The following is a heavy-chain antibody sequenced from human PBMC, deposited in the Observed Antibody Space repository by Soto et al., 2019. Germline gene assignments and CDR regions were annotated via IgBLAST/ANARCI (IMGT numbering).Heavy chain of an antibody. CDR2: ISYDGNNK. D-gene: IGHD3-22*01. Sequence: QVQLVESGGGVVQPGRSLRLSCAASGFTFSRFSMHWVRQAPGKGLAWVAVISYDGNNKHYAESVKGRFSISRDDSKNTVYLQMNNLRGDDSAVYYCARGPFSYDSSGYYVYWGQGTLVTASS. CDR3: ARGPFSYDSSGYYVY. CDR1: GFTFSRFS. V-gene: IGHV3-30-3*01. J-gene: IGHJ1*01.